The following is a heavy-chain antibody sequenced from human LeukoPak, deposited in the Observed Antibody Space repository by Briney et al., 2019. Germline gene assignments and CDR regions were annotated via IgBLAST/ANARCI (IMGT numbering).Heavy chain of an antibody. D-gene: IGHD3-16*01. CDR1: GFSVTNNY. V-gene: IGHV3-53*01. CDR3: AKRRGDPGGAFDI. CDR2: FYVGGAT. J-gene: IGHJ3*02. Sequence: GGSLRLSCAVSGFSVTNNYMSWVRQAPGKGLEWVTVFYVGGATYYSDSVKGRFTISRDNSKNTMYLQVNSLRAEDTAVYYCAKRRGDPGGAFDIWGQGTMVTVSS.